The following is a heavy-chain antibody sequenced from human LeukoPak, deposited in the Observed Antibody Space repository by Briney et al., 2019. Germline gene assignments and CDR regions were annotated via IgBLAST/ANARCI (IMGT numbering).Heavy chain of an antibody. V-gene: IGHV3-64*01. CDR3: AKSAYKVIDWNDDHFDY. D-gene: IGHD1-1*01. J-gene: IGHJ4*02. CDR2: ITNNGGYT. Sequence: GGSLRLSCAASGFSFSSSAMHWVRQAPGKGLEYVSAITNNGGYTYYTNSVKGRFTISRDNYKNTMYLQMNRLRAEDTAVYYCAKSAYKVIDWNDDHFDYWGPGTLVTVSS. CDR1: GFSFSSSA.